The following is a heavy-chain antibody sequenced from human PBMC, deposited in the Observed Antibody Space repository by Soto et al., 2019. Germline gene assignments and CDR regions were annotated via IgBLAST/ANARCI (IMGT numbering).Heavy chain of an antibody. CDR2: ISSSGSTI. V-gene: IGHV3-48*02. CDR3: ARDLRMVYAIDFDY. Sequence: EVQLVESGGGLVQPGGSLRLSCAASGFTFSSYSMNWVRQAPGKGLEWVSYISSSGSTIYYADSVKGRFSISRDNAKNSLYLQMNSLRYEDTAVYYCARDLRMVYAIDFDYWGQGTLVTVSS. D-gene: IGHD2-8*01. J-gene: IGHJ4*02. CDR1: GFTFSSYS.